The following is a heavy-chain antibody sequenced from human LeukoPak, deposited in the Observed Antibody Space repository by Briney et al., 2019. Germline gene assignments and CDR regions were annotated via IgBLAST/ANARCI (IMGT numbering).Heavy chain of an antibody. CDR2: INGYNGNT. V-gene: IGHV1-18*01. CDR1: GYTFTSYG. J-gene: IGHJ4*02. CDR3: VRGAPYCDKSACSSPGHH. D-gene: IGHD2-21*01. Sequence: ASVKVSCKASGYTFTSYGITWVRQAPGQGLEWMGWINGYNGNTNDAQKFLDRVILIRDVSSTTAYLELRSLRPDDTAVYFCVRGAPYCDKSACSSPGHHWGQGTLVTVSS.